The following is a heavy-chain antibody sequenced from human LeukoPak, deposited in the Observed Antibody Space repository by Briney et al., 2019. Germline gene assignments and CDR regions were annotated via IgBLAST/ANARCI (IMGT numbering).Heavy chain of an antibody. V-gene: IGHV3-23*01. D-gene: IGHD2-2*01. CDR1: EFTFTSYA. Sequence: PGGSLRLSCAASEFTFTSYAMSWVRQAPGMGLEWVSAISGGGGSTYYADSVKGRFTISRDNSKNTLFLQMNSLRAEDTAVYYCARYCSSNSCSGRYFDYWGQGTLVTVSS. CDR2: ISGGGGST. CDR3: ARYCSSNSCSGRYFDY. J-gene: IGHJ4*02.